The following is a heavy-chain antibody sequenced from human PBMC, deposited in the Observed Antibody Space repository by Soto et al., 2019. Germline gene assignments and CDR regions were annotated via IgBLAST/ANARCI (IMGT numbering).Heavy chain of an antibody. D-gene: IGHD3-10*01. CDR3: ASGAGESSLDWYFDL. CDR2: TYYSGST. J-gene: IGHJ2*01. CDR1: GGSISSGDYY. Sequence: QVQLQESGPGLVKPSQTLSLTCTVSGGSISSGDYYWSWIRQPPGKGLEWIGYTYYSGSTYYNPSLKSRVTISVDTSKNQFSLKLSSVTAADTAVYYCASGAGESSLDWYFDLWGRGTLVTVSS. V-gene: IGHV4-30-4*01.